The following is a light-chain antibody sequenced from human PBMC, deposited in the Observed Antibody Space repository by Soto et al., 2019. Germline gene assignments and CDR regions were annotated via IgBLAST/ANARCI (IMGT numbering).Light chain of an antibody. J-gene: IGKJ4*01. V-gene: IGKV1-33*01. CDR2: DES. Sequence: DIQMTQSPSSLSASVGDRVTITCQASQDISNYLNWYQQKPGKAPKLLIYDESNLETGVPSRFSGSGSGTDFTFTISSLQPEDIATYYCQQYYRLPTFGGGTKVEIK. CDR1: QDISNY. CDR3: QQYYRLPT.